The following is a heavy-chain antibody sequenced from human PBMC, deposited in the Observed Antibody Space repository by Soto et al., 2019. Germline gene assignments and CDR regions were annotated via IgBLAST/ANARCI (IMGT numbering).Heavy chain of an antibody. D-gene: IGHD2-15*01. Sequence: QLQLVQSGTEVKEPGSSVKVSCKASGGTFSTSSFVWLRQGPGQGLEWMGGIIPIFTRTNFAQKFQGRVTFSADESTRTTYMELSSLTSEDTAIYYCARDVVRSTAGDSWGQGTLVTVSS. CDR1: GGTFSTSS. CDR3: ARDVVRSTAGDS. CDR2: IIPIFTRT. V-gene: IGHV1-69*01. J-gene: IGHJ4*02.